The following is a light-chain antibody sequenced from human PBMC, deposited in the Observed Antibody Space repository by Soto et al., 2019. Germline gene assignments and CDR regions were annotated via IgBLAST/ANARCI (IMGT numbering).Light chain of an antibody. V-gene: IGLV2-14*01. CDR3: SSYTSSSTLGV. Sequence: QSALTQAASVSGSPGQSITISCAGTSCDVGGNNYVSWYQQHPGKAPKLLIYEVNNRPSGVSNRFSGSKSGSTASLTISGLQAEDEADYYCSSYTSSSTLGVFGTGTKLTVL. J-gene: IGLJ1*01. CDR2: EVN. CDR1: SCDVGGNNY.